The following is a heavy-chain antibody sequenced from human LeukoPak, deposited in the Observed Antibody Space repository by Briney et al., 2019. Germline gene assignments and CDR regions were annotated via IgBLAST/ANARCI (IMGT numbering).Heavy chain of an antibody. V-gene: IGHV3-21*01. CDR3: AGDAAADFDY. D-gene: IGHD6-13*01. J-gene: IGHJ4*02. CDR2: ISSSSSYI. Sequence: PGGSLRLSCAASGFTFSSYSMNWVRQAPGKGLEWVSSISSSSSYIYYADSVKGRFTISRDNAKNSLYLQMNSLRAEDTAVYYCAGDAAADFDYWGQGTLVTVFS. CDR1: GFTFSSYS.